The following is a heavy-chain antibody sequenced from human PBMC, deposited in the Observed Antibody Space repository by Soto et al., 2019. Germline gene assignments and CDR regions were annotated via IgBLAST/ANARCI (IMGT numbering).Heavy chain of an antibody. CDR3: ARDLTWGVVTAAKRGRACSYGMEV. D-gene: IGHD2-2*01. CDR2: ISADDGKT. Sequence: ASAKFPFNAFGYTFTYYVINWVRQAPGQGLDCMGWISADDGKTNYAQKLQGRVTMTTDTSTSTAYMELRSLRSDDTAVYCCARDLTWGVVTAAKRGRACSYGMEVWGQGTTVNDS. CDR1: GYTFTYYV. V-gene: IGHV1-18*04. J-gene: IGHJ6*02.